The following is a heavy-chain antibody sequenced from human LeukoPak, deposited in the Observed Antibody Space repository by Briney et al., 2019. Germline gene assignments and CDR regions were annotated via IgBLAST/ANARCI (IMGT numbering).Heavy chain of an antibody. D-gene: IGHD3-10*01. CDR3: AAIRYNYGKSF. Sequence: ATVKISCKTSGYTFTSYFIHWVQQAPGKGLKWVGRVDPVDGEVIYGEKFQGRVTINADTSTDTSYMELTSLRSEDTAMFYCAAIRYNYGKSFWGQGTLVTVSS. J-gene: IGHJ4*02. V-gene: IGHV1-69-2*01. CDR2: VDPVDGEV. CDR1: GYTFTSYF.